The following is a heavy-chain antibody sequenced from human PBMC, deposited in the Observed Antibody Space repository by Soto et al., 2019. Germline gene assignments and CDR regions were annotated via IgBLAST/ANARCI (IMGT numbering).Heavy chain of an antibody. CDR1: GFTFSNAW. Sequence: EVQLVESGGGLVKPGGSLRLSCAASGFTFSNAWMNWVRQAPGKGLEWVGRIKSKSDDETTDYAAPVKGRFTISRDDSKNILYLQMNSLKIEDTGVYYCAPRLPIFGGCPRAGGGQGTLVTVSS. V-gene: IGHV3-15*07. D-gene: IGHD3-3*01. CDR2: IKSKSDDETT. CDR3: APRLPIFGGCPRAG. J-gene: IGHJ4*02.